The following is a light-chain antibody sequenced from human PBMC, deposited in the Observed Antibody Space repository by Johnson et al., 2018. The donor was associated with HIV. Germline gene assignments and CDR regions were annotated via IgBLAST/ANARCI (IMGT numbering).Light chain of an antibody. CDR1: SSNIGNNY. Sequence: QPVLTQPPSVSAAPGQTVTISCSGSSSNIGNNYVSWYQQLPGTAPKLLIYDNNKRPSVIPDRLSGSKSGTSATLGITGLQTGDEADYYCGTWDSSLSAGVFGTGTKVTVL. CDR3: GTWDSSLSAGV. V-gene: IGLV1-51*01. CDR2: DNN. J-gene: IGLJ1*01.